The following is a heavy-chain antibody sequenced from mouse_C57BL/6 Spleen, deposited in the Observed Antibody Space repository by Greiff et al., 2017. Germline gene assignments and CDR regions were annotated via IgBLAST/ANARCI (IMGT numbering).Heavy chain of an antibody. CDR3: AREEGASSGFAY. J-gene: IGHJ3*01. Sequence: QVQLKQSGPELVKPGASVKISCKASGYSFTSYYIHWVKQRPGQGLEWIGWIYPGSGNTKYNEKFKGKATLTADTSSSTAYMQLSSLTSEDSAVYYCAREEGASSGFAYWGQGTLVTVSA. D-gene: IGHD6-2*01. CDR2: IYPGSGNT. V-gene: IGHV1-66*01. CDR1: GYSFTSYY.